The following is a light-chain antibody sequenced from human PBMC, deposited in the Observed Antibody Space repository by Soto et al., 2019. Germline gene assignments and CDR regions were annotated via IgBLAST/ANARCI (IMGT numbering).Light chain of an antibody. Sequence: ERVLAQSPATLSLSPGERATLSCRASQSLSGYLAWYQQKPGQAPRLLIHDASNRATGIPARFSGSGSETDFTLTISSLEPEDFAVYYCQQRSNWPHSITFGQGTRLEIK. CDR2: DAS. CDR3: QQRSNWPHSIT. CDR1: QSLSGY. J-gene: IGKJ5*01. V-gene: IGKV3-11*01.